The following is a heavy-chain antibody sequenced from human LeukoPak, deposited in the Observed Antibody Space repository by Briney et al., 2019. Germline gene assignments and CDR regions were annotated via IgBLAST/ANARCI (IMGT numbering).Heavy chain of an antibody. Sequence: GGSLRLSCAASGFTFDDYAMHWVRQAPGKGLEWVSGVTWNSGSIDYADSVKGRFTISRDSSKNTLYLQMNSLRAEDTAVYYCARTNSYSGWYGYYFDYWGQGTLVTVSS. J-gene: IGHJ4*02. V-gene: IGHV3-9*01. CDR1: GFTFDDYA. D-gene: IGHD6-19*01. CDR2: VTWNSGSI. CDR3: ARTNSYSGWYGYYFDY.